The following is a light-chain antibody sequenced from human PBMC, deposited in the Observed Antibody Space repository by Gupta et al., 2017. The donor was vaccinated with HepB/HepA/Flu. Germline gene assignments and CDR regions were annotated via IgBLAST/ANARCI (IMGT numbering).Light chain of an antibody. Sequence: QSALTQPASVSGSPGPSITISCTGTSSDIGGHNFVSWYQQHPGKAPKLIIHDVIYRPSGIASRFSGSRSGNTASLTISGLQAEDEADYYCSSYANTNSVLFGGGTKVTVL. CDR3: SSYANTNSVL. CDR1: SSDIGGHNF. V-gene: IGLV2-14*03. CDR2: DVI. J-gene: IGLJ2*01.